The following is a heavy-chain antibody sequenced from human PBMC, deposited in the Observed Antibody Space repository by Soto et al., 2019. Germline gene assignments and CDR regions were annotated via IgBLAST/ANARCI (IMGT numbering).Heavy chain of an antibody. CDR2: IIPIFGTA. J-gene: IGHJ5*02. V-gene: IGHV1-69*01. Sequence: QVQLVQSGAEVKKPGSSVRVSCKASGGTFSSYAITWVRQAPGQGLEWMGGIIPIFGTANYAQKFQGRVTITADESKNTAYMERSSLRSQDTAVYYCARDYYDSSGSHYFDPWGQGTLVTVSS. CDR3: ARDYYDSSGSHYFDP. CDR1: GGTFSSYA. D-gene: IGHD3-22*01.